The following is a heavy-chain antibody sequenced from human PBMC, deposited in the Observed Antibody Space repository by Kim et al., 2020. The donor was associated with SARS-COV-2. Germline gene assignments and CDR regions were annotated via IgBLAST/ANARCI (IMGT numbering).Heavy chain of an antibody. Sequence: GESLKISCKASGYSFSNTHFWIAWVRQMPGKGLEWMGFIYPGDSDTKYTPSFQGQVTMSVDKSTSTAYLQWSSLKASDTAIYYCARHATSTGTNTWGQGTLVTVSS. CDR2: IYPGDSDT. CDR3: ARHATSTGTNT. V-gene: IGHV5-51*01. D-gene: IGHD1-7*01. CDR1: GYSFSNTHFW. J-gene: IGHJ5*02.